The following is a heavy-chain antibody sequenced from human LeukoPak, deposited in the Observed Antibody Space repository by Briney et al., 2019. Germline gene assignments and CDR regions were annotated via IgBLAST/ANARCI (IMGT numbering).Heavy chain of an antibody. CDR3: ARLVSGSYDY. CDR2: IYYSGST. V-gene: IGHV4-39*01. Sequence: SETPSPTCTVSGGSISSSSYYWGWIRQPPGKGLEWIGSIYYSGSTYYNPSLKSRVTISVDTSKNQFSLKLSSVTAADTAVYYCARLVSGSYDYWGQGTLVTVSS. CDR1: GGSISSSSYY. J-gene: IGHJ4*02. D-gene: IGHD1-26*01.